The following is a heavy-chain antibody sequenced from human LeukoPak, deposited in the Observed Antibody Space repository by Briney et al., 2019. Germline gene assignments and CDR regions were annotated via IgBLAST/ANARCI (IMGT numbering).Heavy chain of an antibody. CDR1: GGSISSSNW. V-gene: IGHV4-4*02. D-gene: IGHD2-2*01. CDR3: ARLSPSIVVVPAALRGYFDY. J-gene: IGHJ4*02. CDR2: IYHSGST. Sequence: SETLSLTCAVSGGSISSSNWWSWVRQPPGKGLEWIGNIYHSGSTNYNPSLKSRVTISVDKSKNQFSLKLSSVTAADTAVYYCARLSPSIVVVPAALRGYFDYWGQGTLVTVSS.